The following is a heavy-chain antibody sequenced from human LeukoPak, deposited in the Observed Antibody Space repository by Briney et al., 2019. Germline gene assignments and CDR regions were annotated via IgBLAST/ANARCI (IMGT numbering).Heavy chain of an antibody. J-gene: IGHJ4*02. CDR1: GYTFTSYG. Sequence: GASVKVSCKASGYTFTSYGISWVRQAPGQGLEWMGWISAYNGNTKSAQKIQGRVTMTTDTSTSTAYMDLKSLRSDDTAVYYCATGGHTYYYDRSGYYYFDYWGQGTLVTVSS. V-gene: IGHV1-18*01. CDR2: ISAYNGNT. CDR3: ATGGHTYYYDRSGYYYFDY. D-gene: IGHD3-22*01.